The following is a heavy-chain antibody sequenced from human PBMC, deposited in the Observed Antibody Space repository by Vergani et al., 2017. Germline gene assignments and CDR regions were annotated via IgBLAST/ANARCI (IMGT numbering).Heavy chain of an antibody. Sequence: QVQLVQSGAEVKKPGSSVKVSCKASGGTFSSYAISWVRQAPGQGLEWMGRIIPLFGTANSAQKFQGRVTITADKSTSTAYMELSSLRSEDTAVYYCARDPSVERVDTAPGNYWGQGTLVTVSS. CDR3: ARDPSVERVDTAPGNY. CDR1: GGTFSSYA. J-gene: IGHJ4*02. CDR2: IIPLFGTA. V-gene: IGHV1-69*14. D-gene: IGHD5-18*01.